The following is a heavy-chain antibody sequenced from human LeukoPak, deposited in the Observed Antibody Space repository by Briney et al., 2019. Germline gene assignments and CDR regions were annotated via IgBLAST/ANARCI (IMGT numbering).Heavy chain of an antibody. J-gene: IGHJ4*02. V-gene: IGHV1-2*06. CDR2: INPNSGGT. D-gene: IGHD3-16*01. CDR3: ARRGDYLSGFDY. CDR1: GYTLSDYF. Sequence: ASVKVSCKASGYTLSDYFLHWVRQAPGQGLEWMGRINPNSGGTDYAQKFQGRVTMTRDTSISTAYMELSRLRSDDTALYYCARRGDYLSGFDYWGQGTLVTVSS.